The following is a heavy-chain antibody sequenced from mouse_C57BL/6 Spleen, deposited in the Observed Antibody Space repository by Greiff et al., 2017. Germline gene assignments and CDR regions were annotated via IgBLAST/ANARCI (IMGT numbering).Heavy chain of an antibody. J-gene: IGHJ1*03. CDR1: GYTFTSYW. V-gene: IGHV1-50*01. CDR2: IDPSDSYT. D-gene: IGHD1-1*01. Sequence: QVHVKQPGAELVKPGASVKLSCKASGYTFTSYWMQWVKQRPGQGLEWIGEIDPSDSYTNYNQKFKGKATLTVDTSSSTAYMQLSSLTSEDSAVYYCASPGSSYGGYFDVWGTGTTVTVSS. CDR3: ASPGSSYGGYFDV.